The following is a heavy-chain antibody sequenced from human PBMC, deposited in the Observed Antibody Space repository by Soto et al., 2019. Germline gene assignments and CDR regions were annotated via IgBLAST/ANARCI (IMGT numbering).Heavy chain of an antibody. V-gene: IGHV1-69*02. CDR3: AGTSPYSSGWYGNYFDY. D-gene: IGHD6-19*01. CDR1: CGTFSSYT. CDR2: IIPILGIA. J-gene: IGHJ4*02. Sequence: QVQLVQSGAEVKKPGSSVKVSCKASCGTFSSYTISWVRQAPGQGLEGMGRIIPILGIANYAQKFQGRVKITADKSTSTAYMELSSLRAEDTAGYYCAGTSPYSSGWYGNYFDYWGQGTLVTVSS.